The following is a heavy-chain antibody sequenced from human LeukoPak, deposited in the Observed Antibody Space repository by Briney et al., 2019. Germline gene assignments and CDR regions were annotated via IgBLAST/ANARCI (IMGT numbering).Heavy chain of an antibody. V-gene: IGHV1-18*01. CDR3: ARDGVVVAARRNYGMDV. CDR2: ISAYNGNT. J-gene: IGHJ6*02. CDR1: GYTFTSYG. Sequence: ASVKVSCKASGYTFTSYGISWVRQAPGQGLEWMGWISAYNGNTNYAQKLQGRVTMTTDTSTSTAYMGLRSLRSDDTAVYYCARDGVVVAARRNYGMDVWGQGTTVTVSS. D-gene: IGHD2-15*01.